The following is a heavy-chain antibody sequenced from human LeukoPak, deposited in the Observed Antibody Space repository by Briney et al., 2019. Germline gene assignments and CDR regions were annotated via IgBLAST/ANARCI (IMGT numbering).Heavy chain of an antibody. Sequence: GGSLTLSCAASGFTFSRHSMNWVRQAPGKGLEWVSSISTSSIYIYYADSLKGRFTIPRDNAKNSLYLQMNSLRAEDTAVYYWARGGDGVSSSSRGWFDPWGQGTLVTVSS. D-gene: IGHD2-8*01. V-gene: IGHV3-21*01. CDR3: ARGGDGVSSSSRGWFDP. J-gene: IGHJ5*02. CDR2: ISTSSIYI. CDR1: GFTFSRHS.